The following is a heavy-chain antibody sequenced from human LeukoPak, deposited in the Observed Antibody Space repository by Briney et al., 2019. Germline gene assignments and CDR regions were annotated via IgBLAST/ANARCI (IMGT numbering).Heavy chain of an antibody. J-gene: IGHJ4*02. Sequence: GGILRLSCAASGFTFSSYGMSWVRQAPGKGLEWVSAITGTGHITYCADSVKGRFTISRDNSKNTLYLQMNSLRAEDTALYYCARDRLGAMLFFDSWGQGTLVTVSS. D-gene: IGHD3-16*01. CDR3: ARDRLGAMLFFDS. CDR1: GFTFSSYG. V-gene: IGHV3-23*01. CDR2: ITGTGHIT.